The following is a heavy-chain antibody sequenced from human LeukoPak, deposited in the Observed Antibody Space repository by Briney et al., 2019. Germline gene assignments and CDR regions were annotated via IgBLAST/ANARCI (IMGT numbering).Heavy chain of an antibody. J-gene: IGHJ3*02. CDR1: GGSISSSSYY. Sequence: SETLSLTCTVSGGSISSSSYYWGWIRQPPGKGLEWIGSIYYSGSTYYNPSPKSRVTISVDTPKNQFSLKLSSVTAADTAVYYCASLVAGFDAFDIWGQGTMVTVSS. D-gene: IGHD6-19*01. CDR2: IYYSGST. V-gene: IGHV4-39*01. CDR3: ASLVAGFDAFDI.